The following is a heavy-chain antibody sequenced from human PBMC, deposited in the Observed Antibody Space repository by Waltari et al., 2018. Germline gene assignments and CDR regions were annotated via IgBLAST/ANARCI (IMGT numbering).Heavy chain of an antibody. CDR3: AGGLDDYGDYALDY. J-gene: IGHJ4*02. CDR2: IKQDGSEK. CDR1: GFTFSSYW. D-gene: IGHD4-17*01. V-gene: IGHV3-7*03. Sequence: EVQLVESGGGLVQPGGSLRLSCAASGFTFSSYWMSWVRQAPGKGLEWVANIKQDGSEKYYVDSVKGRFTISRDNAKNSLYLQMNSLRAEDTAVYYCAGGLDDYGDYALDYWGQGTLVTVSS.